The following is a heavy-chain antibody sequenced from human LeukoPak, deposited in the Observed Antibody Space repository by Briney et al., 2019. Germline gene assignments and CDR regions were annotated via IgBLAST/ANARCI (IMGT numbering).Heavy chain of an antibody. CDR3: ARDLGYGSGSYHFDY. J-gene: IGHJ4*02. CDR2: ISSSSSYI. D-gene: IGHD3-10*01. Sequence: GGSLRLSCAASGFTFSSYSMDWVRQAPGKGLEWVSSISSSSSYIYYADSVKGRFTISRDNAKNSLYLQMNSLRAEDTAVYYCARDLGYGSGSYHFDYWGQGTLVTVSS. V-gene: IGHV3-21*01. CDR1: GFTFSSYS.